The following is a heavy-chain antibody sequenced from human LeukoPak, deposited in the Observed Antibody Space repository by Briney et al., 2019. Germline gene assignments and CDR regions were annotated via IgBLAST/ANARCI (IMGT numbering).Heavy chain of an antibody. CDR3: ARGPYSSGSSADY. CDR2: ISSSDTYT. CDR1: GFAFSNYN. V-gene: IGHV3-21*05. D-gene: IGHD6-19*01. Sequence: PGGSLRLSCAASGFAFSNYNMHWVRQAPGKGLEWVSYISSSDTYTNYADSVKGRFTISRDNAKNSLYLQMNSLRAEDTAVYYCARGPYSSGSSADYWGQGTLVTVSA. J-gene: IGHJ4*02.